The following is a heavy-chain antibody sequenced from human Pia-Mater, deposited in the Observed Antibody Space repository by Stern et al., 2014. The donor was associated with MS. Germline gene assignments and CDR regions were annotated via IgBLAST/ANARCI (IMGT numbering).Heavy chain of an antibody. D-gene: IGHD4-17*01. V-gene: IGHV1-2*04. CDR2: INPNSGGT. Sequence: QVQLGQSGAEVKKPGASVKVSCKASGYTFTGYFMHWVRQAPGQGLEWMGWINPNSGGTNYELQFQGWVTMTRDTSISTAYMELRRLKSDDTAIYYCARGGPYGDYGLWFDPWGQGTLVTVSS. CDR1: GYTFTGYF. J-gene: IGHJ5*02. CDR3: ARGGPYGDYGLWFDP.